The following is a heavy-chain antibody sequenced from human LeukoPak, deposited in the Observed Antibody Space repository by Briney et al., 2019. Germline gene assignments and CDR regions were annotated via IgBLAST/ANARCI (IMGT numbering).Heavy chain of an antibody. CDR2: INSDGSST. D-gene: IGHD2-2*01. CDR3: AKDWDCSSTSCYGGDY. V-gene: IGHV3-74*01. J-gene: IGHJ4*02. Sequence: GGSLRLSCAASGFTFSSYWMHWVRQAPGKGLVWVSRINSDGSSTSYADSVKGRFTISRDNAKNTLYLQMNSLRAEDTAVYYCAKDWDCSSTSCYGGDYWGQGTLVTVSS. CDR1: GFTFSSYW.